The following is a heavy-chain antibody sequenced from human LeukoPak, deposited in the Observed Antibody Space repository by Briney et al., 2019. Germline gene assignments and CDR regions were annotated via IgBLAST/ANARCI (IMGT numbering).Heavy chain of an antibody. CDR3: ARGGKGPVSYYYYMDV. CDR2: IYHSGST. J-gene: IGHJ6*03. CDR1: GYFISSGYY. V-gene: IGHV4-38-2*02. D-gene: IGHD1-14*01. Sequence: SETLSLTCTVSGYFISSGYYWGWIRQPPGKGLEWIGSIYHSGSTYYNPSLKSRVTISVDTSKNQFSLKLSFVTAADTAVYYCARGGKGPVSYYYYMDVWGKGTTVTVSS.